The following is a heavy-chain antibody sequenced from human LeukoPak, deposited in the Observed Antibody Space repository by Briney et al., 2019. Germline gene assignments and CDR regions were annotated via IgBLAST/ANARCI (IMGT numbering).Heavy chain of an antibody. Sequence: SQTLSLTCTVSGGSISSGDYYWSWIRQPPGKGLEWIGYIYYSGSTYYNPSLKSRVTISVDTPRNQFSLKVSSVTAADAAVYYCRGSARPHYNYYMDVWGKGTTVTVSS. CDR3: RGSARPHYNYYMDV. D-gene: IGHD6-6*01. V-gene: IGHV4-30-4*08. J-gene: IGHJ6*03. CDR2: IYYSGST. CDR1: GGSISSGDYY.